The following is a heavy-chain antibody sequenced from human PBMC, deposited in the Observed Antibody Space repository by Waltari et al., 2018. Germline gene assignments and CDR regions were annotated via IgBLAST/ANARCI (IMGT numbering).Heavy chain of an antibody. CDR1: GGSFSGYY. V-gene: IGHV4-34*01. D-gene: IGHD3-3*01. CDR2: INHSGST. CDR3: ARRLDFWSGYYGNWFDP. Sequence: QVQLQQWGAGLLKPSETLSLTCAVYGGSFSGYYWSWIRQPPGKGLEWIGEINHSGSTNYNSSLKSRVTISVDTSKNQFSLKLSSVTAADTAVYYCARRLDFWSGYYGNWFDPWGQGTLVTVSS. J-gene: IGHJ5*02.